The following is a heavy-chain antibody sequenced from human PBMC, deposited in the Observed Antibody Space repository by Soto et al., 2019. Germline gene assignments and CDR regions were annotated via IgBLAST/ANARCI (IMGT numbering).Heavy chain of an antibody. CDR3: AREYGDTPGYFAY. CDR2: ISYDGSNK. CDR1: GFTFSSYA. Sequence: QVQLVESGGGVVQPGRSLRRSCAASGFTFSSYAMHWVRQAPGKGLEWVAVISYDGSNKYYADSVKGRFTISRDNSKNTLYLQMNSLRAEDTAVYYCAREYGDTPGYFAYWGKGTLVTVAA. V-gene: IGHV3-30-3*01. D-gene: IGHD3-10*01. J-gene: IGHJ4*02.